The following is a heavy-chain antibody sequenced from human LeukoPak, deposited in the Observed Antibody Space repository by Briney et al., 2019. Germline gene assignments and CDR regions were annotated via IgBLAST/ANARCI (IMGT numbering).Heavy chain of an antibody. J-gene: IGHJ5*02. V-gene: IGHV4-34*01. D-gene: IGHD3-10*01. CDR2: INHSGST. CDR1: GGSFSGYY. CDR3: ARAGRSYNWFDP. Sequence: SETLSLTCAVYGGSFSGYYWSWIRQPPGKGLEWIGEINHSGSTYYNPSLKSRVTISVDTSKNQFSLKLSSVTAADTAVYYCARAGRSYNWFDPWGQGTLVTVSS.